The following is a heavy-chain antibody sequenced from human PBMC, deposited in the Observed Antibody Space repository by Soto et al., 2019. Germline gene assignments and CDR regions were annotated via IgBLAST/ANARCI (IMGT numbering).Heavy chain of an antibody. V-gene: IGHV4-39*01. J-gene: IGHJ4*02. D-gene: IGHD1-26*01. CDR2: IYYTGST. CDR3: ARHEWDLLRYDGDYYFDY. CDR1: GGSISSSGYY. Sequence: SETLSLTCTVSGGSISSSGYYWGWIRQPPGKGLEWIGAIYYTGSTSYNPSLKSRVTISVDTSKNHFSLKLSSVTAADTALYYCARHEWDLLRYDGDYYFDYWGQGTQVTVSS.